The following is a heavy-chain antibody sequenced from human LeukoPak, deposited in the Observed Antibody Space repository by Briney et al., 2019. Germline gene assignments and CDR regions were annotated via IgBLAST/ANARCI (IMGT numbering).Heavy chain of an antibody. D-gene: IGHD4-17*01. CDR3: ARVAYGVDY. Sequence: GGSLRLSCAASGFTFSIYWMSWVRQAPGKGLEWVANIKQDGSEKYYVDSVKGRFTISRDNANNSLYLQMNSLRAEDTAVYYCARVAYGVDYWGQGTLVTVSS. V-gene: IGHV3-7*01. CDR2: IKQDGSEK. CDR1: GFTFSIYW. J-gene: IGHJ4*02.